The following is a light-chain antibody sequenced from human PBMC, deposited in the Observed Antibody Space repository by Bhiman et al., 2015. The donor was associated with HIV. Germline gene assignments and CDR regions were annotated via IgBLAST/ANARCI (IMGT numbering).Light chain of an antibody. CDR3: ASHAPGNIVA. CDR1: SNDVGAYNS. J-gene: IGLJ2*01. V-gene: IGLV2-8*01. Sequence: QSALTQPPSASGSPGQSVTISCTGTSNDVGAYNSVSWYQQHPDKAPRLIIYEVNNRFSGSKSGNTASLTVSGLQAEDEANYYCASHAPGNIVAFGGGTRLTVL. CDR2: EVN.